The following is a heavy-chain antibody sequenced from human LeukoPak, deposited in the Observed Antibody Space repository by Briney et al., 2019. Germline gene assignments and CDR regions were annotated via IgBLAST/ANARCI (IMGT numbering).Heavy chain of an antibody. Sequence: TGGSLRLSCAASGFTFSSYAMSWVRQAPGKGLEWVSAISGSGGSTYYADSVKGRFTISRDNSKNTLYLQMNSLRAEDTAVYYCAKDTSYSYGYDFDYWGQGTLVTVSS. CDR1: GFTFSSYA. CDR3: AKDTSYSYGYDFDY. D-gene: IGHD5-18*01. J-gene: IGHJ4*02. CDR2: ISGSGGST. V-gene: IGHV3-23*01.